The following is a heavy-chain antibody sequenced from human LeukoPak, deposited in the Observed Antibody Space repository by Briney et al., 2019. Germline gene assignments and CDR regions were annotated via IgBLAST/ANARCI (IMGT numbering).Heavy chain of an antibody. J-gene: IGHJ4*02. CDR3: ARDPFYGSNWYEDY. CDR1: GGSISSSSYY. V-gene: IGHV4-39*02. CDR2: VYHSGST. D-gene: IGHD6-13*01. Sequence: SETLSLTCTVSGGSISSSSYYWGWIRQPPGKGLEWIGSVYHSGSTYFNPSLKSRVTISVDTSNNQFSLNLNSVTAADTAVYYCARDPFYGSNWYEDYWGQGTLVTVSS.